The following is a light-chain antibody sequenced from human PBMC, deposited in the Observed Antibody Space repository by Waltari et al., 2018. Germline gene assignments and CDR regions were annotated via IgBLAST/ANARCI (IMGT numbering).Light chain of an antibody. Sequence: PGSPPKFLLYTNTDADKGQASGVPGRFAGSKAASANTVILLISGLQSEDEADYYCMIWPNNVWVFGGGTRLIVL. J-gene: IGLJ3*02. CDR3: MIWPNNVWV. V-gene: IGLV5-37*01. CDR2: TNTDADK.